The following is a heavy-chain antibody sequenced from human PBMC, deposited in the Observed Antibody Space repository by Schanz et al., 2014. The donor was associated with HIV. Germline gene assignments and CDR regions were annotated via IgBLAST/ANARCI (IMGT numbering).Heavy chain of an antibody. J-gene: IGHJ6*02. D-gene: IGHD2-21*02. Sequence: DVQLVESGGGVVRPGGSLRLSCAASGFTFRQYGMSWVRQGPGKGLEWVSGVNWDGGITGYADSVKGRFTISRDNAKNSLYLQMNSLRAEDTAVYYCARVSQITHIVVVTASLVDVWGQGTTVTVSS. CDR3: ARVSQITHIVVVTASLVDV. CDR2: VNWDGGIT. CDR1: GFTFRQYG. V-gene: IGHV3-20*04.